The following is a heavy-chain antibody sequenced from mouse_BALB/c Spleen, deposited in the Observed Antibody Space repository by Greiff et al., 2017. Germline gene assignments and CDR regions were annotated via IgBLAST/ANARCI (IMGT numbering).Heavy chain of an antibody. CDR2: INPSTGYT. CDR1: GYTFTSYW. V-gene: IGHV1-7*01. D-gene: IGHD4-1*01. J-gene: IGHJ3*01. CDR3: ARGELGPAY. Sequence: QVQLQQSGADLAKPGASVKMSCKASGYTFTSYWMHWVKQRPGQGLEWIGYINPSTGYTEYNQKFKDKATLTADKSSSTAYMQLSSLTSEDSAVYYCARGELGPAYWGQGTLVTVSA.